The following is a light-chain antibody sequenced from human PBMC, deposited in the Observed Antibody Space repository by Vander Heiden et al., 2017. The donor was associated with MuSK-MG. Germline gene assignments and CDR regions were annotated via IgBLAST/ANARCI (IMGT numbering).Light chain of an antibody. Sequence: IQVTQSPSSLSASVGDRVTITCRASQSISSYLNWYQQKPGKAPKLLIYAASSLQSGVPSRFSGSGSGTDFTLTISSLQPEDFATYYCQQSYGTPQTFGQGTKVEIK. CDR1: QSISSY. CDR3: QQSYGTPQT. J-gene: IGKJ1*01. CDR2: AAS. V-gene: IGKV1-39*01.